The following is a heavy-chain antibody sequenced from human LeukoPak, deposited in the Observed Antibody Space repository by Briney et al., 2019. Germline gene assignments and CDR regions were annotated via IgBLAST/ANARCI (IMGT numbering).Heavy chain of an antibody. V-gene: IGHV1-69*05. Sequence: GASVKVSCKASGYTFTSYGISWVRQAPGQGLEWMGGIIPIFGTANYAQKFQGRVTITTDESTSTAYMELSSLRSEDTAVYYCARVQQLVRGANWFDPWGQGTLVTVSS. CDR2: IIPIFGTA. D-gene: IGHD6-13*01. CDR1: GYTFTSYG. J-gene: IGHJ5*02. CDR3: ARVQQLVRGANWFDP.